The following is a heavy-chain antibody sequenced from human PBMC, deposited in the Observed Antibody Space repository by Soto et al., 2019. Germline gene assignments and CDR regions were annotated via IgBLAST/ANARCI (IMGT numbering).Heavy chain of an antibody. CDR2: IYHSGSA. D-gene: IGHD2-21*02. CDR1: GGSASSSNW. CDR3: ARVPGVVVSADDAFDI. J-gene: IGHJ3*02. Sequence: QVQLQESGPGLVKPSGTLSLTGAVSGGSASSSNWWSWARRSPGKGLEWMGEIYHSGSADYNPSLTSRATISLDKSKNQFSLRLTSVTAADTAVYYCARVPGVVVSADDAFDIWGPGTRVIVSS. V-gene: IGHV4-4*02.